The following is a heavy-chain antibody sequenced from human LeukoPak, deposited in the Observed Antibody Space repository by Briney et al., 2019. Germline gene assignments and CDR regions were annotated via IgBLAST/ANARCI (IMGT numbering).Heavy chain of an antibody. V-gene: IGHV3-48*03. D-gene: IGHD3-9*01. Sequence: GGSLRLSCAASGFTFSSYEMNWVRQAPGKGLEWVSYISSSGSTIYYVDSVQGRFTISRGNAKNSLYLQMNSLRAEDTAVYYCARGRYFDWLLNFDYWGQGTLVTVSS. J-gene: IGHJ4*02. CDR1: GFTFSSYE. CDR2: ISSSGSTI. CDR3: ARGRYFDWLLNFDY.